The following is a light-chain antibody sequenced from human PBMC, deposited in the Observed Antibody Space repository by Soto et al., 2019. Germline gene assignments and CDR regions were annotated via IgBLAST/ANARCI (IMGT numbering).Light chain of an antibody. J-gene: IGKJ1*01. CDR2: GAS. CDR3: QEYNTWPWT. CDR1: QSVNTN. V-gene: IGKV3-15*01. Sequence: ETVMTQSPATLSVSPGERATLSCRASQSVNTNLAWYQQKLGQPPRVLIFGASTRATGVPARFSGSGSGTEFSLTINSLQSEDFAVYFCQEYNTWPWTFGQGTKVDIK.